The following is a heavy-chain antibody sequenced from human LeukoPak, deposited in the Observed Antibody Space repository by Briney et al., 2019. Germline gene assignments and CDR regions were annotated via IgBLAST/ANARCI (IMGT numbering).Heavy chain of an antibody. Sequence: PGGSLRLSCAASGFSFNDYAMSWVRQPPGKGLEWVSSISGSGGTTLYADSVKGRFTISKDNSHNTLYLHMNSLRPEDTAVYYCAKEDYGDFFDYWGLGALVTVSS. CDR1: GFSFNDYA. CDR2: ISGSGGTT. CDR3: AKEDYGDFFDY. J-gene: IGHJ4*02. D-gene: IGHD4-17*01. V-gene: IGHV3-23*01.